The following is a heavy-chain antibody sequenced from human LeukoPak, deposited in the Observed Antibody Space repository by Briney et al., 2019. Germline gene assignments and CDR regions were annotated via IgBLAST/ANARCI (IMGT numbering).Heavy chain of an antibody. Sequence: SETLSLTCTVSGGSISSYYWSSIRQPAGKGLEWIGRIYTSGSTNYKPSLKRRVTISVDTSKNQFSLKLSSVTAADTAVYYCARGSFYFDSSGYQYYFDYWGQGTLVTVSS. CDR2: IYTSGST. V-gene: IGHV4-4*07. CDR3: ARGSFYFDSSGYQYYFDY. CDR1: GGSISSYY. J-gene: IGHJ4*02. D-gene: IGHD3-22*01.